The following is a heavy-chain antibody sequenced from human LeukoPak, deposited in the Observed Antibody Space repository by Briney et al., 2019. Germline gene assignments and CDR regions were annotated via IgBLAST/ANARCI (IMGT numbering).Heavy chain of an antibody. D-gene: IGHD6-6*01. Sequence: GASVKVSCKASGYTFTGYYMHWVRQAPGQGLEWMGWINPNSGGTNYAQKFQGRVTMTRDTSISTAYMELSRLRSDDTAVYYCARRPAARQTRFDPWGQGTLVTVSS. CDR3: ARRPAARQTRFDP. CDR2: INPNSGGT. V-gene: IGHV1-2*02. J-gene: IGHJ5*02. CDR1: GYTFTGYY.